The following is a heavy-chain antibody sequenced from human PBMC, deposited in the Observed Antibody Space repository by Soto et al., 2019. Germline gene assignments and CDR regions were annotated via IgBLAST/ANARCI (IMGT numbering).Heavy chain of an antibody. CDR1: GYTFTSYG. CDR2: ISAYNGNT. D-gene: IGHD3-10*01. CDR3: ASGWFGEFVYQFDY. V-gene: IGHV1-18*01. Sequence: QVQLVQSGAEVKKPGASVKVSWKPSGYTFTSYGITWVRKAPGQGLEWMGWISAYNGNTNYAQKFQGRVTMTTDTSTSTAYMELRSLGSDDTAVYYCASGWFGEFVYQFDYWGQGTLVTVSS. J-gene: IGHJ4*02.